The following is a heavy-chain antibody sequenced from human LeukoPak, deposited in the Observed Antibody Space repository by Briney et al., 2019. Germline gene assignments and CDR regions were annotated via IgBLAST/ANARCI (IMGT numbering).Heavy chain of an antibody. Sequence: GESLKISCKGSGYSFYTNWIGWVRQMPGRGLEWMGIIFPGDSDTRYNPSFQGQVTISADKSISTAYLQWSSLKASDTAMYFRARRGGSLNYFDHWGQGTLVTVSS. V-gene: IGHV5-51*01. CDR3: ARRGGSLNYFDH. D-gene: IGHD1-26*01. J-gene: IGHJ4*02. CDR2: IFPGDSDT. CDR1: GYSFYTNW.